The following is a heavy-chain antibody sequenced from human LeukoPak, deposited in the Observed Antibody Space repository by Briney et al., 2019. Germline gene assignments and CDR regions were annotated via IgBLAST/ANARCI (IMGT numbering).Heavy chain of an antibody. D-gene: IGHD6-13*01. CDR2: IYWDDDK. CDR3: VRAAGTRGFDY. Sequence: SGPTLVKPTQTLTLTCTFSGFSLSTSGVGVGWNRQPPGKALGWLTLIYWDDDKRYSPSLKSRLTITKDTSKNHVVLKMTTMDPVATATYYSVRAAGTRGFDYWGQRTLVTVSS. V-gene: IGHV2-5*02. CDR1: GFSLSTSGVG. J-gene: IGHJ4*02.